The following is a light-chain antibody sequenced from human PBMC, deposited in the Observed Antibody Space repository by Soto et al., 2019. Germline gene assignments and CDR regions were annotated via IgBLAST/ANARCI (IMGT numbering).Light chain of an antibody. CDR2: DVS. Sequence: QSALTQPASVSGSPGQSITISCTGTSRDVGGYNYVSWYQQHPGKAPKLMIYDVSNRPSGVSNRFSGSKSGNTASLTISGLQAEDEADYYCSSYTSSSLYVFGTGTKLTV. CDR3: SSYTSSSLYV. V-gene: IGLV2-14*01. J-gene: IGLJ1*01. CDR1: SRDVGGYNY.